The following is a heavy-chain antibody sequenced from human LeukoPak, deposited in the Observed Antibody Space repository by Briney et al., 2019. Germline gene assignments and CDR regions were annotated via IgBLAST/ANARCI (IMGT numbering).Heavy chain of an antibody. V-gene: IGHV3-48*04. CDR1: GFIFSNYS. J-gene: IGHJ3*02. CDR3: ATGISAVVPRAFDI. D-gene: IGHD2-21*01. CDR2: IGSSSLIK. Sequence: GGSLRLSCTASGFIFSNYSVNWVRQSPGRGLEWLSYIGSSSLIKYYADSVKGRFTISRDNSKTSVYLQMNSLRTEDTALYYCATGISAVVPRAFDIWGQGTVVTVSS.